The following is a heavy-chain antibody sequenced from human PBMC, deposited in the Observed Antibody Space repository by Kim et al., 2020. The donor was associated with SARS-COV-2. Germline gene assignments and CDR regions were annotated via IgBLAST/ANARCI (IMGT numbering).Heavy chain of an antibody. D-gene: IGHD6-13*01. J-gene: IGHJ4*02. CDR3: ASQCSTWI. Sequence: SETLSLTCTVSGGSIGRSTYSWGWIRQPPGKGPEWIGSISYTGSAYSSPSLSSRVTISVDTSKNKFSLRLNSVTAADTAVYYCASQCSTWIWGKGTQVTVSS. CDR1: GGSIGRSTYS. V-gene: IGHV4-39*01. CDR2: ISYTGSA.